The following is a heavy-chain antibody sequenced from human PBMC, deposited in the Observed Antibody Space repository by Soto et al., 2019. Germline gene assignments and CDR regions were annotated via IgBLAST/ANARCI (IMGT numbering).Heavy chain of an antibody. D-gene: IGHD6-13*01. CDR3: AKVSSSWYAGFFDL. J-gene: IGHJ4*02. CDR2: LSDSGFSI. CDR1: GFTFSSHA. V-gene: IGHV3-23*01. Sequence: EVQLLESGGGLVQPGGSLRLSCTASGFTFSSHAMTWVRQAPGKGLEWVSGLSDSGFSIYYADSVKDRLTISRDTSKNTLYLQIHTLRAEDTAVYYCAKVSSSWYAGFFDLWGQGTLVTVSS.